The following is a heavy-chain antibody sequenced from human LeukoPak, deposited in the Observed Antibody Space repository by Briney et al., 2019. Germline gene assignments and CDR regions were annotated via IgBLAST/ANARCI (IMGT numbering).Heavy chain of an antibody. Sequence: ASVKVSCTASGYTFTTYYMHWVRQAPGQGLEWMGIINPSGGSTSYAQKFQGRVTMTRDTSTSTFYMELSSLRSEDTAVYYCALLGGNPFDCWGQGTLVTVSS. CDR2: INPSGGST. D-gene: IGHD1-14*01. CDR1: GYTFTTYY. V-gene: IGHV1-46*01. CDR3: ALLGGNPFDC. J-gene: IGHJ4*02.